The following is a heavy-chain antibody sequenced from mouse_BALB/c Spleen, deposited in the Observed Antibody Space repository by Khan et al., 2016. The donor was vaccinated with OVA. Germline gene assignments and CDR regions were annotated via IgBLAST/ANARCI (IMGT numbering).Heavy chain of an antibody. J-gene: IGHJ2*01. CDR3: ARLEDM. V-gene: IGHV2-9*02. Sequence: VELVESGPGLVAPSQSLSITCTVSGFSLTSYGVHWVRQPPGKGLEWLGVIWAGGSTNYYSALMSRLSISKDNSKSQVFLIMNSLQTEDTAMYYCARLEDMWGQGTTLTVSS. CDR2: IWAGGST. CDR1: GFSLTSYG.